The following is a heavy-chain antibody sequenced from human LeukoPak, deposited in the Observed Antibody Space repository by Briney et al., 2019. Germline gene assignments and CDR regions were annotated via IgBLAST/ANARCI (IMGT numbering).Heavy chain of an antibody. Sequence: GGSLRLSCAASGFTFSSYAMSWVRQAPGKGLEWVSAISGSGGSTYYADSVKGRFTISRYNSKNTLYLQMNSLRAEDTAVYYCARMSSGMATIEVDYWGQGTLVTVSS. CDR2: ISGSGGST. CDR3: ARMSSGMATIEVDY. J-gene: IGHJ4*02. V-gene: IGHV3-23*01. CDR1: GFTFSSYA. D-gene: IGHD5-24*01.